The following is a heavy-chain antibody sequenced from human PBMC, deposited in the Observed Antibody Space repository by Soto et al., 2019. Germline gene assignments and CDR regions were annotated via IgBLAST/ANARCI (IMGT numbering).Heavy chain of an antibody. Sequence: EVQLVQSGAEVKKPGESLKISCKGSGYSFTNYWIVWVRQMPGKGLEWMGIIYPGDSDTRYSPSFQGQVTISADKSVSTAYLQWSSLKASDTAMYYCARAGTAMVTNLDYWGQGTLVTVSS. V-gene: IGHV5-51*03. CDR1: GYSFTNYW. D-gene: IGHD5-18*01. J-gene: IGHJ4*02. CDR3: ARAGTAMVTNLDY. CDR2: IYPGDSDT.